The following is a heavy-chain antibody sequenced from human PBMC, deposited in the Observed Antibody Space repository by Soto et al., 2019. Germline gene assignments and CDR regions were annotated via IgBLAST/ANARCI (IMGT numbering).Heavy chain of an antibody. J-gene: IGHJ5*02. CDR2: IIPDVLAT. Sequence: QVQLVQSGAEVKKPGSSVKVSCKVSGGTFGNYAISWVRQAPGQGLEWMGGIIPDVLATTYAQKFRDRITITADGTTNTVYMELSTLRSEDTAIYYCVRVEQWLVSWWFDPWGQGTLVTVSS. V-gene: IGHV1-69*01. CDR1: GGTFGNYA. CDR3: VRVEQWLVSWWFDP. D-gene: IGHD6-19*01.